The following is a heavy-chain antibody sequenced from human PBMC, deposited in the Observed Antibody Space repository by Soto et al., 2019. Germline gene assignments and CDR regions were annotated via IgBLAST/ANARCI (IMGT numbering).Heavy chain of an antibody. CDR1: GFIFTSYA. Sequence: EVQLLESGGGLVQPGESRRLSCAASGFIFTSYAMSWVRQAPGKGLEWVSTISGSGVSTFYPDSVKGRFTISRDNSKNTLYLQMNSLRAEDTAIYYCAKEHGDYGYFDYWGQGTLVTVSS. CDR2: ISGSGVST. V-gene: IGHV3-23*01. D-gene: IGHD4-17*01. J-gene: IGHJ4*02. CDR3: AKEHGDYGYFDY.